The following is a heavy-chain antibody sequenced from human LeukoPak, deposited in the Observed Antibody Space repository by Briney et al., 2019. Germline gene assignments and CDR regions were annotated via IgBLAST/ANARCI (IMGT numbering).Heavy chain of an antibody. CDR2: FDPEDGET. J-gene: IGHJ3*02. CDR1: GYTLTELS. Sequence: ASVKVSCKVSGYTLTELSMRWVRQAPGKGLEWMGGFDPEDGETIYAQKFQGRVTMTEDTSTDTAYMELSSLRSEDTAVYYCATDRPPRLRYPRSTFDIWGQGTMVTVSS. V-gene: IGHV1-24*01. CDR3: ATDRPPRLRYPRSTFDI. D-gene: IGHD3-9*01.